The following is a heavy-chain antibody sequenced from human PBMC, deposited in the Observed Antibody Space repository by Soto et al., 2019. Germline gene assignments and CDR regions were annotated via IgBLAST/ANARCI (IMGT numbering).Heavy chain of an antibody. V-gene: IGHV3-66*01. D-gene: IGHD6-19*01. CDR1: GFTVSSNY. J-gene: IGHJ4*02. Sequence: EVQLVESGGGLVQPGGSLRLSCAASGFTVSSNYMSWVRQAPGKGLEWVSVIYSGGSTYYADSVKGRFTISRDNSKNTLYLHMNSLRAEDTAVYYCAREHRGVAVVDGYWGQGTVVTVSS. CDR2: IYSGGST. CDR3: AREHRGVAVVDGY.